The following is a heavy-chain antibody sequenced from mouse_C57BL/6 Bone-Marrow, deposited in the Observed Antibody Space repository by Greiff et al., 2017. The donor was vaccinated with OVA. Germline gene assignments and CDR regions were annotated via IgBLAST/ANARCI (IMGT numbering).Heavy chain of an antibody. CDR1: GYTFTSSW. D-gene: IGHD1-1*01. CDR2: IDPNSGGT. J-gene: IGHJ2*01. V-gene: IGHV1-72*01. Sequence: QVQLQQPGAELVKPGASVKLSCKASGYTFTSSWMHWVKQRPGRGLEWIGRIDPNSGGTTNNEKFKSKATLPVDKPSSTADMQLSSLTSEDSAVYYCARRVFRYYGSSLDYWGQGTTLTVSS. CDR3: ARRVFRYYGSSLDY.